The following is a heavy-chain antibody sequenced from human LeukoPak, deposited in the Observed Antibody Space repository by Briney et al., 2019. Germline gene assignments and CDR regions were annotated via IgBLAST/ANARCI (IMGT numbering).Heavy chain of an antibody. D-gene: IGHD2/OR15-2a*01. J-gene: IGHJ6*02. CDR2: IIPILGIA. CDR1: GGTFSSYA. CDR3: AREGSMEQDYYYGMDV. Sequence: SVKVSCKASGGTFSSYAISWVRQAPGQGLEWMGRIIPILGIANYAWKFQGRVTITADKSTSTAYMELSSLRSEDTAVYYCAREGSMEQDYYYGMDVWGQGTTVTVSS. V-gene: IGHV1-69*04.